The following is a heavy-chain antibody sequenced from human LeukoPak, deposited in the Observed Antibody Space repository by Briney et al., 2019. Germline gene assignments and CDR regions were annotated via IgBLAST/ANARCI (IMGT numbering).Heavy chain of an antibody. CDR2: IRSKANSYAT. J-gene: IGHJ4*02. CDR1: GFTFSASA. D-gene: IGHD3-22*01. CDR3: TRRQTDDSSGYYAY. Sequence: PGGSLRLSCAASGFTFSASAMHWVRQASGKGLEWVGRIRSKANSYATAYAASVKGRFTISRDDSKNTAYLQMNSLKIEDTAVYYCTRRQTDDSSGYYAYWGQGTLVTVSS. V-gene: IGHV3-73*01.